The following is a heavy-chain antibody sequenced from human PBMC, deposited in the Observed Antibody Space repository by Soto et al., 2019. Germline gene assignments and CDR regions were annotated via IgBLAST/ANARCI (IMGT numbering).Heavy chain of an antibody. V-gene: IGHV1-46*01. CDR2: INYKCDST. Sequence: ASVKDTCKAPADTFTSYYIHWVRQAPGHEGAWMGIINYKCDSTSFAQTLQGRITMTTDTATSTVYMELRSLRSEDTVVYYCVRAAGGVFGIIIECSNGLAHWGQGSLVTVSS. CDR3: VRAAGGVFGIIIECSNGLAH. CDR1: ADTFTSYY. J-gene: IGHJ5*02. D-gene: IGHD3-16*02.